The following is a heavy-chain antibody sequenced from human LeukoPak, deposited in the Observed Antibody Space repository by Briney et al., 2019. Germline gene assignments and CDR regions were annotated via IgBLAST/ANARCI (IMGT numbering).Heavy chain of an antibody. CDR2: ISHDGSNK. D-gene: IGHD5-12*01. CDR1: GFTFSSYG. V-gene: IGHV3-30*18. Sequence: GGSLRLSCAASGFTFSSYGMHWVRQAPGKGLEWVAVISHDGSNKYYADSVKGRSTISRDNSKNTLYLQMNSLRPEDTAVYYCAKIMVIVATSWINYYYYGMDVWGQGTTVTVSS. CDR3: AKIMVIVATSWINYYYYGMDV. J-gene: IGHJ6*02.